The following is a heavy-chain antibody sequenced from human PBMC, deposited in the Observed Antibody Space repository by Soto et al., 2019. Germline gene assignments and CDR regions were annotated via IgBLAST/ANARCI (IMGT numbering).Heavy chain of an antibody. CDR3: ARERICSGGSCYSI. D-gene: IGHD2-15*01. J-gene: IGHJ4*02. CDR2: IYSGGST. Sequence: GGSLRLSCAASGFTVSSNYMSWVRQAPGKGLEWVSVIYSGGSTYYADSVKGRFTISRHNSKNTLYLQMNSLRAEDTAVYYCARERICSGGSCYSIWGQGTLVTVSS. V-gene: IGHV3-53*04. CDR1: GFTVSSNY.